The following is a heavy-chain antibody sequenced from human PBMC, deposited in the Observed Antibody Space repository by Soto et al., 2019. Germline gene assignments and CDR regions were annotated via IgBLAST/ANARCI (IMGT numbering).Heavy chain of an antibody. D-gene: IGHD6-13*01. CDR3: ARVGPEELLEQLAFDY. Sequence: PGGSLRLSCAASGFTVSSNYMSWVRQAPGKGLEWVSVIYSGGSTYYADSVKGRFTISRDNSKNTLYLQMNSLRAEDTAVYYCARVGPEELLEQLAFDYWGQGTLVTVSS. CDR1: GFTVSSNY. V-gene: IGHV3-66*01. J-gene: IGHJ4*02. CDR2: IYSGGST.